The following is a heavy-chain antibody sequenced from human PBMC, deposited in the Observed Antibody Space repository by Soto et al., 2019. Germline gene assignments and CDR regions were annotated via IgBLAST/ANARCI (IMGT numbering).Heavy chain of an antibody. V-gene: IGHV4-31*01. D-gene: IGHD3-16*01. CDR3: ARGGSNSKVPY. Sequence: QVQLQESGPGLVKPSQTLSLTCTVSGGSITSTSYYWSWIRQHPGEGLEWIGFTSNSGSTSYNPSLQALVTLSLDTSSNQVSLNLESVTAADTAVYSCARGGSNSKVPYWGQGTLVTVSS. J-gene: IGHJ4*02. CDR2: TSNSGST. CDR1: GGSITSTSYY.